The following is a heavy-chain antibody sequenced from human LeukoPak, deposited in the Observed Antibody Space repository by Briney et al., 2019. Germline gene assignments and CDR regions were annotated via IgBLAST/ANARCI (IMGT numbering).Heavy chain of an antibody. V-gene: IGHV3-23*01. D-gene: IGHD3-3*01. CDR2: ISGSGGST. CDR3: ARILSGAFDY. Sequence: GGSLRLSCAASGFTFSSYWMSWVRRAPGKGLEWVSAISGSGGSTYYADSVKGRFTISRDNSKNTLYLQMNSLRAEDTAVYYCARILSGAFDYWGQGTLVTVSS. CDR1: GFTFSSYW. J-gene: IGHJ4*02.